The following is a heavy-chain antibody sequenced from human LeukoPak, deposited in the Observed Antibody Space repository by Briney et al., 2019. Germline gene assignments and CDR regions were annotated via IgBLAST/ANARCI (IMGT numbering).Heavy chain of an antibody. Sequence: SETLSLTCTVSGGSISSYYWIWIRQPPGKGLEGIGYIHYSGSTNYNPSLKSRVTISVDTSKNQFSLKLSSVTAADPAVYYCARDPDGYNPGWFDYWGQGTLVTVSS. CDR2: IHYSGST. CDR1: GGSISSYY. CDR3: ARDPDGYNPGWFDY. J-gene: IGHJ4*02. V-gene: IGHV4-59*01. D-gene: IGHD5-24*01.